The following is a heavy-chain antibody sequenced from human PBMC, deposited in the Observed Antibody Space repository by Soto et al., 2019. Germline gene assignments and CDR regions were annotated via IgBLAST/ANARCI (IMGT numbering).Heavy chain of an antibody. D-gene: IGHD6-19*01. J-gene: IGHJ4*02. CDR2: ISYNGHDK. V-gene: IGHV3-30*18. Sequence: QVQLVESVGGVVQPGRSLRLSCASSGFTFSSFGMHWVRQAPGKGLEWVALISYNGHDKYYADSVKGRFTISRDNSKSTLSLQMNSLRPEDTAVYYCAKVGVASTARLYFDYWGQGTPVTVSS. CDR1: GFTFSSFG. CDR3: AKVGVASTARLYFDY.